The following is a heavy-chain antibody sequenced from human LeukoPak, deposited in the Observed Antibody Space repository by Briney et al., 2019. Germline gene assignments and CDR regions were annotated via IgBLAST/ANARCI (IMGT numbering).Heavy chain of an antibody. CDR2: ISAYNGNT. Sequence: ASVKVSCRASGYTFTSYGISWVRQAPGQGLEWMGWISAYNGNTNYAQKLQGRVTMTTDTSTSTAYMELRSLRSDDTAVYYCARDDYGDYPRPYYYYYGMDVWGQGTTVTVSS. V-gene: IGHV1-18*01. CDR1: GYTFTSYG. CDR3: ARDDYGDYPRPYYYYYGMDV. D-gene: IGHD4-17*01. J-gene: IGHJ6*02.